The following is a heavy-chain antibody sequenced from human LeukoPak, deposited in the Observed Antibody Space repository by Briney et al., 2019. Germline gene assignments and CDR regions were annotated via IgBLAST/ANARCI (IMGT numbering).Heavy chain of an antibody. CDR3: ASGLDYDSSGYDY. CDR2: IYYSGST. J-gene: IGHJ4*02. CDR1: GGSISSYY. Sequence: SETLSLTCTVSGGSISSYYWSWIRQPPGKGLEWIGYIYYSGSTNYNPSLKSRVTISVDTSKNQFSLKLSSVTAADTAVYYCASGLDYDSSGYDYWGQGTLVTVSS. V-gene: IGHV4-59*08. D-gene: IGHD3-22*01.